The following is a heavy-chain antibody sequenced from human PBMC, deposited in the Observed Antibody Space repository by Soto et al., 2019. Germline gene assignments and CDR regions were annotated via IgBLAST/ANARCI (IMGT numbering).Heavy chain of an antibody. D-gene: IGHD6-6*01. J-gene: IGHJ5*02. CDR3: ARDGYSTSSDWPWFDP. V-gene: IGHV3-48*01. Sequence: EAQLVESGGGLVQPGGSLRLSCAASGFTFSVYTMHWVRQSPGKGLEWISSITSSGTTISYADSVKGRFTISRDNAKSSLFLQMDTLRGEDTAVYYWARDGYSTSSDWPWFDPWGQGTLVTVSS. CDR2: ITSSGTTI. CDR1: GFTFSVYT.